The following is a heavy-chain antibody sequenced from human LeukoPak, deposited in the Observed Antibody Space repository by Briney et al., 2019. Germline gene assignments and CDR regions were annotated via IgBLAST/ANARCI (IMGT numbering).Heavy chain of an antibody. Sequence: GGSLRLSCAGSGFTFSSYEMNWVRQAPGKGLEWVSYINSGSSTIYYAPSVRGRFTISRDNAKNSLYLQMNSLRAEDTAVYYCARSLVVGATYPYHWGQGTLVTVSS. V-gene: IGHV3-48*03. D-gene: IGHD1-26*01. CDR3: ARSLVVGATYPYH. CDR2: INSGSSTI. J-gene: IGHJ5*02. CDR1: GFTFSSYE.